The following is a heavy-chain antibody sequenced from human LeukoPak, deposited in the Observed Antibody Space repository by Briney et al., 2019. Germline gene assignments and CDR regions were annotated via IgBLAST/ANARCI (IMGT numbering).Heavy chain of an antibody. J-gene: IGHJ4*02. Sequence: GASVKVSCRSSGYTFTTYGITWVRQAPGQGLEWMGWISTYNGNTNYAQKLQGRVTMTTDTSTSTAYMELRSLRSDDTAMYYCARDRTDTGTYFDYWGQGTLVTVSS. D-gene: IGHD4-17*01. CDR2: ISTYNGNT. CDR1: GYTFTTYG. CDR3: ARDRTDTGTYFDY. V-gene: IGHV1-18*01.